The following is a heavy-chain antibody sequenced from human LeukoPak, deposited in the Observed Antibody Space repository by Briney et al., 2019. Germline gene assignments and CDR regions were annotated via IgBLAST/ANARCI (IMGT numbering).Heavy chain of an antibody. V-gene: IGHV1-18*01. CDR1: GYTFTNYG. D-gene: IGHD6-19*01. J-gene: IGHJ5*01. CDR2: ISGYNGNT. Sequence: GASVKVSCKASGYTFTNYGITWVRQAPGQGLEWMGWISGYNGNTNYAQKLQDRVTLTTDTSTSTAYMELSSLRPEDTAVYYCARDWGSSGWYNWFDSWGQGTLVTVSS. CDR3: ARDWGSSGWYNWFDS.